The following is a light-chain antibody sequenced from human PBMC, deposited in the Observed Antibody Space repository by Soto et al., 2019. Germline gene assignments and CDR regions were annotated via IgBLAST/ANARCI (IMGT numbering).Light chain of an antibody. CDR1: QSISRF. CDR2: AAS. Sequence: DIQMTQSPSSLSASVGGRVTITCRASQSISRFLNWYQQKSGKPPQLLIYAASSLQSGVPSRFSGSGSGTDFTLTISSLQPEDFATYYCQQTYITPPWTFGQGSKVEIK. J-gene: IGKJ1*01. CDR3: QQTYITPPWT. V-gene: IGKV1-39*01.